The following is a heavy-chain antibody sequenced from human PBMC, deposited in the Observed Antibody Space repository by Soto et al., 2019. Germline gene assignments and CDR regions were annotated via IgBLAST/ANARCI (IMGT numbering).Heavy chain of an antibody. Sequence: QVQLQESGPGLVKPSETLSLTCTVSGASISAYAWSWIRQPAGKGLEWIGRLDSSGNTNYNPSFKSRLTMSADTSKNQFSLKLSSVTAADTAVYYCARGPYSSGWYVVDYWGQVALVTVSS. CDR1: GASISAYA. J-gene: IGHJ4*02. D-gene: IGHD6-19*01. V-gene: IGHV4-4*07. CDR3: ARGPYSSGWYVVDY. CDR2: LDSSGNT.